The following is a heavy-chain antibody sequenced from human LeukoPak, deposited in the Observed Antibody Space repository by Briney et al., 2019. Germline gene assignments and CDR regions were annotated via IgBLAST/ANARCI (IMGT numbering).Heavy chain of an antibody. CDR3: ARAAPDGYNPDY. J-gene: IGHJ4*02. D-gene: IGHD5-24*01. V-gene: IGHV4-39*07. CDR2: IYHSGST. Sequence: SETLSLTCTVSGGSISSSNYYWGWIRQPPGKGLEWIGEIYHSGSTNCNPSLKSRVTISVDKSKNQFSLKLSSVTAADTAVYYCARAAPDGYNPDYWGQGTLVTVSS. CDR1: GGSISSSNYY.